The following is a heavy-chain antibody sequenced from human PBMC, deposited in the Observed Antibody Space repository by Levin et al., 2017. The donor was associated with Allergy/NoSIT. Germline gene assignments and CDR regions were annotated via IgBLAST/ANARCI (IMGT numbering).Heavy chain of an antibody. V-gene: IGHV1-8*01. CDR2: LHPNRGST. Sequence: ASVKVSCKASGSTFTGSDINWVRQAPGQGLEWMGWLHPNRGSTGYALKFQDRVTFTMNASISTVYMELTALKSDDTAAYYCARGYGSGSQGWFDPWGQGTRVTVSS. J-gene: IGHJ5*02. D-gene: IGHD3-10*01. CDR1: GSTFTGSD. CDR3: ARGYGSGSQGWFDP.